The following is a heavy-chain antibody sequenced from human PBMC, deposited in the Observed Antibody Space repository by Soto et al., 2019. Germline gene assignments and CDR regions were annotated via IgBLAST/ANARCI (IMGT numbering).Heavy chain of an antibody. CDR1: GFTFSSYA. D-gene: IGHD3-16*02. V-gene: IGHV3-23*04. J-gene: IGHJ4*02. Sequence: VQLVESGGGLVQPGGSLRLSCAASGFTFSSYAMSWVRQAPGKGLEWVSAISGSGGSTYYADSVKGRFTISRDNSKNTLYLQMNSLRAEDTAVYYCAKVDDYVWGSYRPYYFDYWGQGTLVTVSS. CDR2: ISGSGGST. CDR3: AKVDDYVWGSYRPYYFDY.